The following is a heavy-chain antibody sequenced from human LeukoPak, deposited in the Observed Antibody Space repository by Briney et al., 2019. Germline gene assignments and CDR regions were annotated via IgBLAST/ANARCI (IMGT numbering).Heavy chain of an antibody. J-gene: IGHJ6*03. Sequence: GGSLRLSCAASGFTLSSYWMHWVRQAPGKGLVWVSRIKSDGSSTSYADSVKGRFTISRDNSRNTLYLQMNSLTAEDTAVYYCAKDGGGYYPYYYYYMDVWGKGTTVTISS. V-gene: IGHV3-74*01. D-gene: IGHD3-22*01. CDR1: GFTLSSYW. CDR3: AKDGGGYYPYYYYYMDV. CDR2: IKSDGSST.